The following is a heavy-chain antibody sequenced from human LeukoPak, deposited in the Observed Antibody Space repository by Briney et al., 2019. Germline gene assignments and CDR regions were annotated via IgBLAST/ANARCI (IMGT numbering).Heavy chain of an antibody. J-gene: IGHJ4*02. Sequence: GGSLRLSCAGSGFTFSSYAMHWVRQAPGKGLEWVAVISYDGSNKYYADSVKGRFTISRDNSKNTLYLQMNSLRAEDTAVYYCARDLGSEFDYWGQGTLVTVSS. CDR2: ISYDGSNK. CDR3: ARDLGSEFDY. D-gene: IGHD5-12*01. V-gene: IGHV3-30-3*01. CDR1: GFTFSSYA.